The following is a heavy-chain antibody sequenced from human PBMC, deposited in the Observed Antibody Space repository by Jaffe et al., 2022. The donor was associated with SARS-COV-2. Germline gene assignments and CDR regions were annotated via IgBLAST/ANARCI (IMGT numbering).Heavy chain of an antibody. CDR1: GFTFSSYG. V-gene: IGHV3-30*18. CDR3: AKDRYSEYHYYGMDV. CDR2: ISYDGSNK. D-gene: IGHD1-1*01. J-gene: IGHJ6*02. Sequence: QVQLVESGGGVVQPGRSLRLSCAASGFTFSSYGMHWVRQAPGKGLEWVAVISYDGSNKYYADSVKGRFTISRDNSKNTLYLQMNSLRAEDTAVYYCAKDRYSEYHYYGMDVWGQGTTVTVSS.